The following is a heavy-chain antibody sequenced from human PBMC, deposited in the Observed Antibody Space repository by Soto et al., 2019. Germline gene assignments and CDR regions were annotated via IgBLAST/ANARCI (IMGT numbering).Heavy chain of an antibody. J-gene: IGHJ3*02. CDR1: GGSISSSSYY. D-gene: IGHD6-19*01. Sequence: QLQLQESGPGLVKPSETLSLTCTVSGGSISSSSYYWGWIRQPPGKGLEWIGSIYYSGSTYYNPSLKSRVAISVDMYKDQFPLKLIPVTAADTAVYYCAGTPPSYSSGWYARYDAFDIWGQGTMVTVSS. CDR2: IYYSGST. V-gene: IGHV4-39*01. CDR3: AGTPPSYSSGWYARYDAFDI.